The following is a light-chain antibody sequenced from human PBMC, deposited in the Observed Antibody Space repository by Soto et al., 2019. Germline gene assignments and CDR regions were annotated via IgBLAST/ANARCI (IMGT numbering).Light chain of an antibody. CDR2: GAS. CDR1: QSVSSSY. CDR3: QHYGSSAGYT. V-gene: IGKV3-20*01. J-gene: IGKJ2*01. Sequence: EIVLTQSPGTLSLSPGERATLSCRASQSVSSSYLAWYRQKPGQAPRLLIYGASRRATGIPDRFSGSGSGTDCTVTICRLEPADFAVYYCQHYGSSAGYTFGQGTKLEIK.